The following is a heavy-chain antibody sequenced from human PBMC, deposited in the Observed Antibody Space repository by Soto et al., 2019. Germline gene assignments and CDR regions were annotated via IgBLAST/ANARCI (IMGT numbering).Heavy chain of an antibody. V-gene: IGHV4-59*08. D-gene: IGHD1-1*01. CDR1: GGSISSYY. CDR2: IYYSGST. Sequence: SETLSLTCTVSGGSISSYYWSWIRQPPGKGLEWIGYIYYSGSTNYNPSLKSRVTISVDTSKNQFSLKLSSVTAADTAVYYCARRLLSGTYAYDYWGQGTLVTVS. J-gene: IGHJ4*02. CDR3: ARRLLSGTYAYDY.